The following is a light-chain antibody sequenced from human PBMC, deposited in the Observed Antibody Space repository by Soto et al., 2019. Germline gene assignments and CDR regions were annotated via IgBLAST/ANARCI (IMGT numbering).Light chain of an antibody. Sequence: DIQMPQSPSSLSASVGDRVTITCRASQSISNYLIWYQQKPGKAPKFLIYATSIVRSGVPSRFSGSGSGTDFTLTSNSLQTENFATYYSQHNYCIPPCVGRETQLE. CDR3: QHNYCIPPC. V-gene: IGKV1-39*01. CDR2: ATS. CDR1: QSISNY. J-gene: IGKJ5*01.